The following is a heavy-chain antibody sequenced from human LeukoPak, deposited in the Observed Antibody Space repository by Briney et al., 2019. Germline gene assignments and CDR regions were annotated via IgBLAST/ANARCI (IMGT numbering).Heavy chain of an antibody. V-gene: IGHV3-66*02. CDR2: IYSGGST. CDR1: GFTVSSNY. D-gene: IGHD3-22*01. Sequence: GWSLRLSCAASGFTVSSNYMSWVRQAPGKGLEWVSVIYSGGSTYYADSVKGRFTISRDNSKNTLYLQMNSLRAEDTAVYYCARDLRGGYQDDYWGQGTLVTVSS. CDR3: ARDLRGGYQDDY. J-gene: IGHJ4*02.